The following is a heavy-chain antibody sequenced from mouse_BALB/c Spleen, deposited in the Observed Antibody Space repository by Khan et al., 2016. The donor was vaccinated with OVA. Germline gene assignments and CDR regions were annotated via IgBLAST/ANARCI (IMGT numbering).Heavy chain of an antibody. V-gene: IGHV1-7*01. CDR2: INPSTGYT. CDR3: AASCLFYYSLDY. D-gene: IGHD6-1*01. Sequence: QVQLQQSGAELAKPGASVKMSCKASGYTFTSYWMHWVKQRPGQGLEWIGYINPSTGYTEYNQKFKDKATLTTDESSSTAYMPLSRLTSEDSAVHYCAASCLFYYSLDYWGQGTSVTVSS. J-gene: IGHJ4*01. CDR1: GYTFTSYW.